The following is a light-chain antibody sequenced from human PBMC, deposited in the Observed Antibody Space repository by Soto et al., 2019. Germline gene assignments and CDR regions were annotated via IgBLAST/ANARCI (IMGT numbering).Light chain of an antibody. CDR2: GAS. V-gene: IGKV3-20*01. J-gene: IGKJ5*01. CDR3: QQYGSSPPFT. Sequence: EIVLTQSPGTLSLSLGEGATLSCRASQSVGGTFLAWYQQKGGQAPRLLIHGASNRATGIPDRFSGSGSGTDFTLTISRLEPEDFAVYYCQQYGSSPPFTFGQGTRLEI. CDR1: QSVGGTF.